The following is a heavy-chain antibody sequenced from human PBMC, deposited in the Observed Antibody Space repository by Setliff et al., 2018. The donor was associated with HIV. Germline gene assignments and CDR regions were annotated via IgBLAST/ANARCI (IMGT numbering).Heavy chain of an antibody. J-gene: IGHJ4*02. Sequence: PSETLSLTCAVYGGSFSGYYWSWIRQPPGKGLEWIGEINHSGSTNYNPSLKSRVTISVDTSKNQFSLKLSSVTAADTAVYYCARRGYSYGLHTFDYWGQGTLVTVSS. CDR2: INHSGST. CDR3: ARRGYSYGLHTFDY. D-gene: IGHD5-18*01. CDR1: GGSFSGYY. V-gene: IGHV4-34*01.